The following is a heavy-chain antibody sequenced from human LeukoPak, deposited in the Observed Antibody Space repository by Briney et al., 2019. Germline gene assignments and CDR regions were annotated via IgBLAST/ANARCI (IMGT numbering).Heavy chain of an antibody. V-gene: IGHV1-69*05. J-gene: IGHJ3*02. CDR2: IIPIFGTA. CDR3: ARSPALRYCSSTSCPMFAFDI. Sequence: SVKVSCKASGGTFSSYAISWVRQAPGRGLEWMGRIIPIFGTANYAQKFQGRVTITTDESTSTAYMELSSLRSEDTAVYYCARSPALRYCSSTSCPMFAFDIWGQGTMVTVSS. D-gene: IGHD2-2*01. CDR1: GGTFSSYA.